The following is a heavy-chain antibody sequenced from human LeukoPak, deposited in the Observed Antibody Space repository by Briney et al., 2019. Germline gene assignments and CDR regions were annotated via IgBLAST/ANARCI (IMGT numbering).Heavy chain of an antibody. J-gene: IGHJ6*02. D-gene: IGHD3-10*01. CDR3: ARPCVRGVIHGMDV. CDR1: GFTFSSFE. CDR2: ISSSGTTI. Sequence: RGSLRLSGAASGFTFSSFEMNWVSQAPGKGLEWVSYISSSGTTIYYADLVKGRFTISRDNAKNSVYLQMNSLRAEDTAVYYCARPCVRGVIHGMDVWGHGTTGPVSS. V-gene: IGHV3-48*03.